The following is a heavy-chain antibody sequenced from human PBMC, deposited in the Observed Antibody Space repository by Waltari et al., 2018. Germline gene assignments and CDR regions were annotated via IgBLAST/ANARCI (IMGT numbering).Heavy chain of an antibody. Sequence: EVQLVESGGGLVKPGGSLRLSCVASGFRFSGYSMNWVRQAPGKGLEWVSSISGDNTYTYYSGSVKGRFTISRDNAKNSLFLQMNGLRDEDTAIYYCAKEGLGGDRQFDYWGQGTLVSVSS. CDR1: GFRFSGYS. CDR3: AKEGLGGDRQFDY. D-gene: IGHD2-21*02. J-gene: IGHJ4*02. V-gene: IGHV3-21*06. CDR2: ISGDNTYT.